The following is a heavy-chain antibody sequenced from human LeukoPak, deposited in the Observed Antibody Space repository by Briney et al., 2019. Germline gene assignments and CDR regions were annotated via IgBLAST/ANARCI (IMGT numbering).Heavy chain of an antibody. CDR3: ARGPGITAMEPKYYYYYGMDV. J-gene: IGHJ6*02. V-gene: IGHV4-30-2*01. Sequence: SETLSLTCAVSGGSISSGGYSWSWIRQPPGKGLEWLGYIYHSGSTYYNPSLKSRVTISVDRSKNQFSLKLSSVTAADTAVYYCARGPGITAMEPKYYYYYGMDVWGQGTTVTVSS. CDR2: IYHSGST. CDR1: GGSISSGGYS. D-gene: IGHD5-18*01.